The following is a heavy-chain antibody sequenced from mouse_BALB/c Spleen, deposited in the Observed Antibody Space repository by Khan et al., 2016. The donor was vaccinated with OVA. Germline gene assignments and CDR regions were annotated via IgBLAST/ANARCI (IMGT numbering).Heavy chain of an antibody. Sequence: QVQLQQSGAELAKPGASVKMSCKASGYTFTKYWMHWVKQRPGQGLDWIGYINPSTGYTEYNQKFKDKATLTADKSSSTSYLKLRSLTSADAAVYYCVNPGRFSSGFTYWGQGTLVTVSA. CDR1: GYTFTKYW. V-gene: IGHV1-7*01. J-gene: IGHJ3*01. CDR3: VNPGRFSSGFTY. CDR2: INPSTGYT.